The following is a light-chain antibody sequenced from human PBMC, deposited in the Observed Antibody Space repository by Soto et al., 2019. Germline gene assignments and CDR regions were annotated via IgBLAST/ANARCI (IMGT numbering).Light chain of an antibody. CDR3: LQHNSSPQT. Sequence: DIQMTQSPSSLSASVGDRVTITCRARQCIRDALGWYQQKPGKAPKRLIYAASSLQSGVPSRFSGSGSRTEFTLTIRSLQPEDFATYYCLQHNSSPQTFGQGTKVEIK. J-gene: IGKJ1*01. V-gene: IGKV1-17*01. CDR1: QCIRDA. CDR2: AAS.